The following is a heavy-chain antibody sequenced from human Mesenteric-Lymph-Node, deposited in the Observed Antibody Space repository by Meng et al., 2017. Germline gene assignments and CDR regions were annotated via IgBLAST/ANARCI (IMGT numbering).Heavy chain of an antibody. CDR3: AKRALVTFTSVWDS. CDR2: ISDSGAAT. V-gene: IGHV3-23*01. J-gene: IGHJ4*02. Sequence: LSLTCAASGFTFNNYGMVWVRQAPGKGPEWVSIISDSGAATSYGDSVKGRFTISRDNSKNTLSLQMNSLRAEDTAVYYCAKRALVTFTSVWDSWGQGTLVTVSS. CDR1: GFTFNNYG. D-gene: IGHD3-16*01.